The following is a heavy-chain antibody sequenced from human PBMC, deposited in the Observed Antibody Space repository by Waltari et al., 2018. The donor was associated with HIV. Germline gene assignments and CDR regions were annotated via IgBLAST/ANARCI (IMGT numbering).Heavy chain of an antibody. Sequence: EVQLVESGGGLVQPGGSLRLSFAASGFTSSSYEMNWLRQAPGKGLECVSYSSRSGRTIHYADSVKGRFTISRDNAKNALYLRMKSLRAEDTAVYYCARAHITMIRGGNAFDIWGQGTMVTVSS. J-gene: IGHJ3*02. D-gene: IGHD3-10*01. CDR3: ARAHITMIRGGNAFDI. CDR2: SSRSGRTI. CDR1: GFTSSSYE. V-gene: IGHV3-48*03.